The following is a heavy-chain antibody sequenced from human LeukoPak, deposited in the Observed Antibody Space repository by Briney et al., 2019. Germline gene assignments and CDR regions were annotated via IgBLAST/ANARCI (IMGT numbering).Heavy chain of an antibody. D-gene: IGHD1-1*01. CDR3: VRDINWAFDY. V-gene: IGHV3-21*01. CDR1: GFTFSSYA. CDR2: ISSSSSYI. J-gene: IGHJ4*02. Sequence: PGGSLRLSCAASGFTFSSYAMNWVRQAPGKGLEWVSSISSSSSYIYYADSVKGRFTISRDNAKNSLFLQMNSLSAGDTAVYYCVRDINWAFDYWGQGTLVTVSS.